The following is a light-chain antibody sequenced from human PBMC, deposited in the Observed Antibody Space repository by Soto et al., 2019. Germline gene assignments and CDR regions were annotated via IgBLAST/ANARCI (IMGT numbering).Light chain of an antibody. V-gene: IGKV3-20*01. CDR3: QQYGTSIPENT. J-gene: IGKJ4*01. Sequence: EIVLTQSPGTLSLSPGERATLSCRASQSISSSHLVWYRHKPGQAPRLLIYGASNRATGIPDRISGSGSGTDFTLTISRLEPEDFAVYYCQQYGTSIPENTFGGGTKVDIK. CDR1: QSISSSH. CDR2: GAS.